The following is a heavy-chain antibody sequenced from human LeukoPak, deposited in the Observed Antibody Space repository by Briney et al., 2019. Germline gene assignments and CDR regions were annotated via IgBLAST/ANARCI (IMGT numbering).Heavy chain of an antibody. CDR2: IKQDGSEK. CDR1: GFTFSSYW. V-gene: IGHV3-7*01. Sequence: GGSLRLSCAASGFTFSSYWMSWVRQAPGKGLEWVANIKQDGSEKYYVDSVKGRFTISRDNAKNSLYLQMNGLRAEDTAVYYCAREVITMVRGVNLDYWGQGTLVTVSS. D-gene: IGHD3-10*01. CDR3: AREVITMVRGVNLDY. J-gene: IGHJ4*02.